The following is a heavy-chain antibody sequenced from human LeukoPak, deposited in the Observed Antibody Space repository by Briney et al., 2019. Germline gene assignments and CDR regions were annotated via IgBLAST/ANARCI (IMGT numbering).Heavy chain of an antibody. V-gene: IGHV3-48*01. Sequence: PGGSLRLSCAASGFTFSSYAMSWVRQAPGQGLEWVSYISSSSSTIYYADSVKGRFTISRDNAKNSLYLQMNSLRAEDTAVYYCARRVEYQLLRYMDVWGKGTTVTVSS. D-gene: IGHD2-2*01. J-gene: IGHJ6*03. CDR1: GFTFSSYA. CDR2: ISSSSSTI. CDR3: ARRVEYQLLRYMDV.